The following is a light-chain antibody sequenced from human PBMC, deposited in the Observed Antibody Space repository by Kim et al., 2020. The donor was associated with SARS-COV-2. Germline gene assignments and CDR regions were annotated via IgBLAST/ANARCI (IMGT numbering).Light chain of an antibody. CDR1: SPNIGTLYD. V-gene: IGLV1-40*01. J-gene: IGLJ3*02. CDR3: QSYDSSLSGSRV. CDR2: GNS. Sequence: VTMSCAGSSPNIGTLYDVHWYQQLPGTAPKLLIYGNSNRPSGVPDRFSGSKSGTSASLAITGLQAEDEASYYGQSYDSSLSGSRVFGGGTKLTVL.